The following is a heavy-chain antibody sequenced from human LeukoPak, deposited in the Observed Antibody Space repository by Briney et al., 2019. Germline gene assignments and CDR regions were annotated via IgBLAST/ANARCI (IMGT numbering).Heavy chain of an antibody. CDR1: GYSISSGYY. D-gene: IGHD3-10*01. J-gene: IGHJ4*02. Sequence: SETLSLTCTVSGYSISSGYYWGWIRQPPGKGLEWIGSIYHSGSPYYNPSLKSRVTISVDTSKNQFSLKLSSVTAADTAVYYCARGPGSRGGWGQGTLVTVSS. CDR2: IYHSGSP. CDR3: ARGPGSRGG. V-gene: IGHV4-38-2*02.